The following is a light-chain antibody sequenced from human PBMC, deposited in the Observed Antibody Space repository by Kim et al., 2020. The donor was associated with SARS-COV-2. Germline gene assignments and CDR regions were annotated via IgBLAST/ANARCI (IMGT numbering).Light chain of an antibody. CDR1: SSNIGAGYD. Sequence: ITISCTGSSSNIGAGYDVHWYQQVPGTAPKLLIFGDTNRPSGVPDRFSGSKSGTSASLAITGLQAEDEADYYCQSYDNSLSGSWVFGGGTQLTVL. CDR2: GDT. J-gene: IGLJ3*02. CDR3: QSYDNSLSGSWV. V-gene: IGLV1-40*01.